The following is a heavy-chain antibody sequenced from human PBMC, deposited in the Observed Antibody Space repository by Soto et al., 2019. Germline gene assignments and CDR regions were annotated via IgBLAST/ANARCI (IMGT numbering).Heavy chain of an antibody. CDR2: TTYDGGIK. D-gene: IGHD3-3*01. CDR3: AGAMENPYFYYGLHV. J-gene: IGHJ6*02. CDR1: GFSFSSYG. V-gene: IGHV3-30*03. Sequence: PVGSLRLSCAASGFSFSSYGMEWVRLAPGKGLEWVAATTYDGGIKHYVDSVKGRFTISRDNSKNTLYLQMNSLRVEDTATYYCAGAMENPYFYYGLHVWGQGTTVTVYS.